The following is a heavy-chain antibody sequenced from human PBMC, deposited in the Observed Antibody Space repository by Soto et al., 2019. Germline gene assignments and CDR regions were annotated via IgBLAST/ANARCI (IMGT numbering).Heavy chain of an antibody. D-gene: IGHD6-6*01. Sequence: QVQLVESGGGVVQPGRSLRLSCAASGFTFSSYAMHWVRQAPGKGLEWVAVISYDGSNKYYADSVKGRFTISRDNSKNTLYLQMNRLRAEDTAVYYCAREAFPSSSFRTDYWYFDLWGRGTLVTVSS. J-gene: IGHJ2*01. CDR3: AREAFPSSSFRTDYWYFDL. CDR1: GFTFSSYA. V-gene: IGHV3-30-3*01. CDR2: ISYDGSNK.